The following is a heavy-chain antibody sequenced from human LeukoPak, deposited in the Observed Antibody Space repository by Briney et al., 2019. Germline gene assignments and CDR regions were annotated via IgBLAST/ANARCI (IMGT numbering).Heavy chain of an antibody. D-gene: IGHD1-7*01. V-gene: IGHV3-33*06. Sequence: PGRSLRLPCAASGFTFSRYGMHWVRQAPGKGLEWVAVIWYDESNSYYADSVKGRFTISRDNSKKTLYLQMNSLRAEDTAVYYCAKSFLELESYDYYMDVWGKGTTVTVSS. CDR2: IWYDESNS. J-gene: IGHJ6*03. CDR3: AKSFLELESYDYYMDV. CDR1: GFTFSRYG.